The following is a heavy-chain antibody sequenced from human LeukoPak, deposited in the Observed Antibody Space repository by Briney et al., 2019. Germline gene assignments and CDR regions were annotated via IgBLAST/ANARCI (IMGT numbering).Heavy chain of an antibody. J-gene: IGHJ3*01. CDR1: GGSFSGYY. Sequence: ETLSLTCSVSGGSFSGYYWNWIRQSPGKGLEWVGEINHRGSASYSPSLKSRVTISEDTSKNQFSLRLSSVIAADTAVYYCARDAVPRDYGDTVNAYDLWGQGTMVTVAP. CDR2: INHRGSA. CDR3: ARDAVPRDYGDTVNAYDL. V-gene: IGHV4-34*01. D-gene: IGHD4-17*01.